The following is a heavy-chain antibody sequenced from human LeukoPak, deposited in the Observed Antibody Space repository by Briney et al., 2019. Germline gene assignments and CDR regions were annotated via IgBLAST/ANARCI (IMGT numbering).Heavy chain of an antibody. J-gene: IGHJ4*02. D-gene: IGHD3-10*01. CDR2: IKQDGSEK. V-gene: IGHV3-7*01. CDR3: ARDRGLARRAGFDY. Sequence: GGSLRLSCAASGFSFTSYWMDWVRQAPGKGLEWVANIKQDGSEKNYLDSVKGRFTISRDNAQNSLYLQMNSLRVEDTAVYYCARDRGLARRAGFDYWGQGTLVTVSS. CDR1: GFSFTSYW.